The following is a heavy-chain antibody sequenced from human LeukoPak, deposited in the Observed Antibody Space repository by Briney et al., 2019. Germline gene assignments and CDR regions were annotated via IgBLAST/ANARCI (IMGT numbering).Heavy chain of an antibody. D-gene: IGHD3-10*01. CDR2: IIPIFGTA. Sequence: SVKVSCKASGGTFSSYAISWVRQAPGQGLEWMGGIIPIFGTANYAQKFQGRVTITADESTSTAYMELSSLRSEDTAVYYCARDVYGSGSNNWFDPWGQGTLVTVSS. V-gene: IGHV1-69*13. J-gene: IGHJ5*02. CDR1: GGTFSSYA. CDR3: ARDVYGSGSNNWFDP.